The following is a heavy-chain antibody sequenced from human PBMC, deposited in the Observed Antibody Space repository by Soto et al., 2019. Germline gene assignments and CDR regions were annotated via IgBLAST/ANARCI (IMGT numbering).Heavy chain of an antibody. CDR3: PGAVVVTVHAALGM. J-gene: IGHJ3*02. Sequence: SVKVSCKASGGTFSSSAISWERQAPGQGLEWMGGIIPIFGTANYAQRLHGRVTITADKSMSTADMELSSLRSEDTAVYYCPGAVVVTVHAALGMWGQGTIANVSS. CDR2: IIPIFGTA. CDR1: GGTFSSSA. D-gene: IGHD2-21*02. V-gene: IGHV1-69*06.